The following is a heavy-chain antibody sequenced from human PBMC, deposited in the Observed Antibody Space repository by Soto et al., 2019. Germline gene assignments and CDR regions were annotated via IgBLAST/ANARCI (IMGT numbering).Heavy chain of an antibody. J-gene: IGHJ4*02. V-gene: IGHV1-69*13. CDR2: IIPIFGTP. CDR3: ATNEGRDGYSFDY. CDR1: GVTFSRQD. Sequence: GASVKVSCKASGVTFSRQDMWWVRQAPVQGLEWMGGIIPIFGTPQYAEKFQDRVTITADESTSTAYMELSSLTSEDTAVYYCATNEGRDGYSFDYWGQGTLVTVSS. D-gene: IGHD5-12*01.